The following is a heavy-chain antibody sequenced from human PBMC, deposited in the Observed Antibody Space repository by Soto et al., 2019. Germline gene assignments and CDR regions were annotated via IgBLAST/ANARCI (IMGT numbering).Heavy chain of an antibody. V-gene: IGHV3-48*02. Sequence: PWGSLRLSCAASGCAFSSYSMNLVRQAPGKGLEWVSYISGSSSTIYYADSVKGRFTISRDNAKNSLYLQMNSLRDEDTAVYYCARDRGSSEFDYYYYGMDVWGQGTTVTVSS. J-gene: IGHJ6*02. CDR3: ARDRGSSEFDYYYYGMDV. CDR2: ISGSSSTI. D-gene: IGHD6-6*01. CDR1: GCAFSSYS.